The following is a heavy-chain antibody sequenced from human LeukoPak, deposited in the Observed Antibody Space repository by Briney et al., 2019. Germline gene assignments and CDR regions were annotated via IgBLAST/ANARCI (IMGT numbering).Heavy chain of an antibody. CDR1: GYTFTGYY. CDR3: AGPNYYDSSGFDI. V-gene: IGHV1-46*01. J-gene: IGHJ3*02. Sequence: ASVKVSCKASGYTFTGYYMHWERQAPGQGLEWMGIINPSGGSTSYAQKFQGRVTMTRDTSTSTVYMELSSLRSEDTAVYYCAGPNYYDSSGFDIWGQGTMVTVSS. D-gene: IGHD3-22*01. CDR2: INPSGGST.